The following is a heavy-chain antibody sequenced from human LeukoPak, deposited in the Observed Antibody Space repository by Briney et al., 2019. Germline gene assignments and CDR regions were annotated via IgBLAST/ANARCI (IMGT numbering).Heavy chain of an antibody. J-gene: IGHJ4*02. V-gene: IGHV3-74*01. CDR1: GFTFSNYW. CDR3: TAIEASGRRKFDY. D-gene: IGHD6-13*01. Sequence: GGSLRLSCAASGFTFSNYWMHWVRQPPGKGLVWVSRVNSDGSSTTYADSVKGRFTISRDNAKNTLYLQMNSLRAEDTALYYCTAIEASGRRKFDYWGRGTLVTVSS. CDR2: VNSDGSST.